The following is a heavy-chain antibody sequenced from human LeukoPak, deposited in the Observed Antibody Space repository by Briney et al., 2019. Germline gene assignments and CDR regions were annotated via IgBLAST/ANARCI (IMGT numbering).Heavy chain of an antibody. D-gene: IGHD4-23*01. CDR1: GGSISSYY. V-gene: IGHV4-59*01. CDR2: IYYSGIT. Sequence: SETLSLTCTVSGGSISSYYWSWIRQPPGKGLEWIGYIYYSGITNYNPSLKSRVTISLDTSKNQFSLKLSSVTTADTAVYYCARSVVTLYWYFDLWGRGTLVTVSS. CDR3: ARSVVTLYWYFDL. J-gene: IGHJ2*01.